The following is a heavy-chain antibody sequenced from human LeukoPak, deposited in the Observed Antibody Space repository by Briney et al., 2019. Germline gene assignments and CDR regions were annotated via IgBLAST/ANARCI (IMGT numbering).Heavy chain of an antibody. CDR2: INPSGGST. CDR3: AGDYGDYRLDY. CDR1: GYTFTSYY. Sequence: GASVKVSCKASGYTFTSYYMHWVRQAPGQGLEWMGIINPSGGSTSYAQKFQGRVTMTRDTSTSTVYMELSSLGSEDTAVYYCAGDYGDYRLDYWGQGTLVTVSS. J-gene: IGHJ4*02. D-gene: IGHD4-17*01. V-gene: IGHV1-46*01.